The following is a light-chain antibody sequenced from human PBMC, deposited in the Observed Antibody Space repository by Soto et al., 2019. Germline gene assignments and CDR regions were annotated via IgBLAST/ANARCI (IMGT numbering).Light chain of an antibody. V-gene: IGKV1-8*01. Sequence: AIRMTQSPSSFSASTGDRFTITFRVSQGISSYLAWYQQKPGKAPKLLIYAASTLQSGVPSRFSGSGSGTDFTLTISCLQSEDFATYYCQQYYSYPTFGQGTRLEI. CDR1: QGISSY. CDR3: QQYYSYPT. J-gene: IGKJ5*01. CDR2: AAS.